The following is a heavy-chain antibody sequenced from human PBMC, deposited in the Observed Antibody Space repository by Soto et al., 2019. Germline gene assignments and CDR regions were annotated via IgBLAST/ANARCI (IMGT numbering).Heavy chain of an antibody. Sequence: QVQLVQSGAEEKKPGASVKVSCKASGYTFTSYAMHWVRQAPGQRLEWMGWINAGNGNTKYSQKFQGRVTITRDTSASTAYMELSRMRSEDTAVYSCARGSGVVVTDWGQGTLVTVSS. CDR2: INAGNGNT. D-gene: IGHD2-2*01. CDR3: ARGSGVVVTD. V-gene: IGHV1-3*05. J-gene: IGHJ4*02. CDR1: GYTFTSYA.